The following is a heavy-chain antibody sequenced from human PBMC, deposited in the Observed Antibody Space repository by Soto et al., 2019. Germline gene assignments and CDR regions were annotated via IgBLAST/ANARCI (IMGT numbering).Heavy chain of an antibody. Sequence: VQLVESGGGVVQPGRSLRLSCAASGFTFSSYGMHWVRQAPGKGLEWVAVISYDGSNKYYADSVKGRFTISRDNSKDTLYLQMNSLRAEDTAVYYCAKAYPGYYGSGSPMFPCHYYYYGMDVWGQGTTVTVSS. CDR3: AKAYPGYYGSGSPMFPCHYYYYGMDV. D-gene: IGHD3-10*01. CDR1: GFTFSSYG. J-gene: IGHJ6*02. CDR2: ISYDGSNK. V-gene: IGHV3-30*18.